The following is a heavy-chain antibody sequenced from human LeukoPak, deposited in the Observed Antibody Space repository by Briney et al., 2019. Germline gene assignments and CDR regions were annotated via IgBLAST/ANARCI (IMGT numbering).Heavy chain of an antibody. V-gene: IGHV4-4*02. CDR1: GGSITSSTW. J-gene: IGHJ4*02. CDR3: ARAFLVGYSPEEYFFDY. Sequence: SETLSLTCTVSGGSITSSTWWSWVRQPPGKGLECIGEIHHSGTTNYNPSLKSRVTISVDKSKNQFSLKLSSVTAADTAVYYCARAFLVGYSPEEYFFDYWGQGTLVTVSS. CDR2: IHHSGTT. D-gene: IGHD2-15*01.